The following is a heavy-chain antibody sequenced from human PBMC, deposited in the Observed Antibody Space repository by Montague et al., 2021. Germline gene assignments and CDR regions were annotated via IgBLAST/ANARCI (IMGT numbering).Heavy chain of an antibody. J-gene: IGHJ5*02. CDR3: ARVFSSWYVGWFDL. CDR2: IYYSGNS. D-gene: IGHD6-13*01. CDR1: GASITSNIYY. Sequence: SETLSLTCTVSGASITSNIYYWGWIRQSPGKGLEWIGSIYYSGNSFYQPSLKSRITMAVDTSKNQFSLKLSSVTAADTAFYYCARVFSSWYVGWFDLWGQGTLVTVSS. V-gene: IGHV4-39*07.